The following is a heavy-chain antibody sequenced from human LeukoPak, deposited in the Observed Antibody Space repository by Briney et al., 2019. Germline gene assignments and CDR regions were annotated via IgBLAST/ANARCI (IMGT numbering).Heavy chain of an antibody. Sequence: SETLSLTCSVSGYSISSGNYWGWIRLPPGKGLQWIGSIYHSGSTYYNPSLKSRVTISVDTSKNQFSLKLSSVTAADTAVYYCARAYCVGDCTVLHIYFDNWGQGTLVTVSS. CDR2: IYHSGST. CDR1: GYSISSGNY. J-gene: IGHJ4*02. D-gene: IGHD2-21*02. V-gene: IGHV4-38-2*02. CDR3: ARAYCVGDCTVLHIYFDN.